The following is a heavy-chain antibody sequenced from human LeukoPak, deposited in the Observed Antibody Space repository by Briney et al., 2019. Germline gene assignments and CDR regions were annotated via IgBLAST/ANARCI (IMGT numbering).Heavy chain of an antibody. Sequence: SETLSLTCTVSGGSISSSSYYWGWIRQPPGKGLEWIGSIYYSGSTYYNPSLKSRVTISVDTSKNQFSLKLSSVTAADTALYYCAREDSGSYYFDYWGQGTLVTVSS. CDR1: GGSISSSSYY. V-gene: IGHV4-39*07. CDR2: IYYSGST. D-gene: IGHD1-26*01. J-gene: IGHJ4*02. CDR3: AREDSGSYYFDY.